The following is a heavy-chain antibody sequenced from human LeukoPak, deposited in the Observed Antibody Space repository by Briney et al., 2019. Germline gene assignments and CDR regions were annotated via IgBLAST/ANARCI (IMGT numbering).Heavy chain of an antibody. CDR3: ARAKQQLVRGNWFDP. Sequence: PGGSLRLSCAASEFTFSSYVMHWVSQAPGKGLEWVAFISFDGSNKYYADSVKGRFTISRDNSENTLYLQMNSLRAEDTAVYYCARAKQQLVRGNWFDPWGQGTLVTVSS. CDR1: EFTFSSYV. J-gene: IGHJ5*02. CDR2: ISFDGSNK. V-gene: IGHV3-30-3*01. D-gene: IGHD6-13*01.